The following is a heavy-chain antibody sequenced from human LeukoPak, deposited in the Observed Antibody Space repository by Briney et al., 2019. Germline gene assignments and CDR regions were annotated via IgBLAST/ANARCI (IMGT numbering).Heavy chain of an antibody. Sequence: ASVKVSCKASGYAFTSYDINWVRQATGQGLEWMGWMNPNSGNTGYAQKFQGRVTMTRNTSISTAYMELSSLRADATAGNYRARGRGGVDYYGSGSYYTLNWFDPWGQGTLVTVSS. CDR3: ARGRGGVDYYGSGSYYTLNWFDP. CDR2: MNPNSGNT. J-gene: IGHJ5*02. CDR1: GYAFTSYD. D-gene: IGHD3-10*01. V-gene: IGHV1-8*01.